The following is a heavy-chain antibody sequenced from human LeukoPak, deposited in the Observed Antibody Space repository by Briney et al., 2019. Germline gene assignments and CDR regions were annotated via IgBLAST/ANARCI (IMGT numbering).Heavy chain of an antibody. J-gene: IGHJ4*02. V-gene: IGHV3-30*18. D-gene: IGHD5-18*01. Sequence: GGSLRLSCAASGFTFSSNGMHWVRQAPGKGLEWVAVISYDGSNKYYADSVKGRFTISRDNSKNTLYLQMNSLRAEDTAVYYCAKDRGGYSYGLYDYWGQGTLVTVSS. CDR2: ISYDGSNK. CDR1: GFTFSSNG. CDR3: AKDRGGYSYGLYDY.